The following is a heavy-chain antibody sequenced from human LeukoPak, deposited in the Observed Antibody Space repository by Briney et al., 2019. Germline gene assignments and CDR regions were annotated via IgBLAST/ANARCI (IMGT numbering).Heavy chain of an antibody. Sequence: QAGGSLRLSCAASGFTFSSYSMNWVRQAPGKGLEWVSYISSSSSTIYYADSVKGRFTISRDNAKNSLYLQTNSLRDEDTAVYYCARERETAMVRRYYYGMDVWGQGTTVTVSS. J-gene: IGHJ6*02. CDR2: ISSSSSTI. CDR1: GFTFSSYS. V-gene: IGHV3-48*02. D-gene: IGHD5-18*01. CDR3: ARERETAMVRRYYYGMDV.